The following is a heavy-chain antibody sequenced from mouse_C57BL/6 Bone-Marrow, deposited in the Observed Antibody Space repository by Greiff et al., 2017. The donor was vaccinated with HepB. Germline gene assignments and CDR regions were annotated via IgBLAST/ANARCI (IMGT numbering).Heavy chain of an antibody. CDR2: ISDDGSYT. V-gene: IGHV5-4*03. Sequence: EVMLVESGGGLVKPGGSLKLSCAASGFTFSSYAMSWVRQTPEKRLEWVETISDDGSYTYYPDNVKGRFTISSDKAKNNLYLQMSHLKSEDTAMYYCATTMVTAGFAYWGQGTLVTVSA. D-gene: IGHD2-2*01. CDR1: GFTFSSYA. CDR3: ATTMVTAGFAY. J-gene: IGHJ3*01.